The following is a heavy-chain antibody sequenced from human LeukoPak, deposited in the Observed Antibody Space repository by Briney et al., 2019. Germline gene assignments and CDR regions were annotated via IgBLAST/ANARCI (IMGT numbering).Heavy chain of an antibody. V-gene: IGHV3-23*01. J-gene: IGHJ4*02. CDR1: GFTFSSYA. D-gene: IGHD1-26*01. CDR2: ISGSGGST. Sequence: GGSLRLSCAASGFTFSSYAMSWVRQAPGKGLEWVSAISGSGGSTYYADSVKGRSTISKDNSKNTLYLQMNSLRAEDTAVYYCAKLVGATAGNDYWGQGTLVTVSS. CDR3: AKLVGATAGNDY.